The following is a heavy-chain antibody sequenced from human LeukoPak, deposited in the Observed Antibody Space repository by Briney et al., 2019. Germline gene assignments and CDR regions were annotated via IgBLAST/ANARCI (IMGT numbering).Heavy chain of an antibody. V-gene: IGHV1-24*01. CDR3: ATPVRSIVVVPAAPQNYYYYGMDV. J-gene: IGHJ6*02. D-gene: IGHD2-2*01. CDR1: GYTLTELS. CDR2: FDPEDGGT. Sequence: GASVKVSCKVSGYTLTELSMHWVRQAPGKGLEWMGGFDPEDGGTIYAQKFQGRVTMTEDTSTDTAYMELSSLRSEDTAVYYCATPVRSIVVVPAAPQNYYYYGMDVWGQGTTVTVSS.